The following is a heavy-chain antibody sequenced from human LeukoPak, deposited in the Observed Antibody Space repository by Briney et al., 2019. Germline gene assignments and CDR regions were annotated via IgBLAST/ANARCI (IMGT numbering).Heavy chain of an antibody. CDR1: GYTFTSYG. D-gene: IGHD2-8*01. V-gene: IGHV1-18*01. J-gene: IGHJ3*01. CDR2: ISAYNGNT. Sequence: GASVKVSCKSSGYTFTSYGISWVRQAPRQGLERMGWISAYNGNTNYAQKLQGRVNMTTDTSTSTAYMEVRSPRTDDTAEYNRARRAVLAPAFNFRGQGKMVTVSS. CDR3: ARRAVLAPAFNF.